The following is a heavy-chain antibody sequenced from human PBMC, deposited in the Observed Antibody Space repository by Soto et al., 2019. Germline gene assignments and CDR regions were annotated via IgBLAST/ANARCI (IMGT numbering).Heavy chain of an antibody. D-gene: IGHD5-18*01. CDR2: IIPIFGTA. Sequence: QVQLVQSGAEVKKPGSSVKVSCKASGGTFSSYAISWVRQAPGQGLEWMGGIIPIFGTANYAQKFQGRVTITAEESTSTAYMELSSLRSEDTAVYYCARDLYGYRYDIWHYYGMDVWGQGTTVTVSS. V-gene: IGHV1-69*01. J-gene: IGHJ6*02. CDR1: GGTFSSYA. CDR3: ARDLYGYRYDIWHYYGMDV.